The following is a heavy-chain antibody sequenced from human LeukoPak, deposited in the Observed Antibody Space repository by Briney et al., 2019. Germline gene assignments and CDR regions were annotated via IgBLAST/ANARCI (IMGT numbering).Heavy chain of an antibody. CDR1: GFMFSSNW. CDR2: IKEDGTET. CDR3: AKEGRSPQTY. D-gene: IGHD1-14*01. J-gene: IGHJ4*02. V-gene: IGHV3-7*03. Sequence: GGSLRLSCAASGFMFSSNWMSWVRLAPGKGLEWVANIKEDGTETHYVDSVKGRFTISRDNAKNSLYLQMNSLRVEDTAVYCCAKEGRSPQTYWGQGTLVTVSS.